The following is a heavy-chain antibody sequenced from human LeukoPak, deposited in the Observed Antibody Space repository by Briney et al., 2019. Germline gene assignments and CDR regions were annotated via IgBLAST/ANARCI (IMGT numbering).Heavy chain of an antibody. CDR1: GGSISSSSYY. D-gene: IGHD6-6*01. Sequence: SETLSLTCTVSGGSISSSSYYWGWIRQPPGKGLEWIGSIYYSGSTYYNPSLKSRVTISVDTSKNQFSLKLSSVTAADTAVYYCARQAYSSSPAIFDYWGQGTLVTVSS. CDR3: ARQAYSSSPAIFDY. V-gene: IGHV4-39*01. J-gene: IGHJ4*02. CDR2: IYYSGST.